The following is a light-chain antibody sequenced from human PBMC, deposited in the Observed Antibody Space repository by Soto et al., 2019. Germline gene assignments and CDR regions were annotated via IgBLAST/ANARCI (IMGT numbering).Light chain of an antibody. Sequence: QSALTQPASVSGSPGQSITISCTGTSSDVGGYNYVSWYQHYPGKAPKLMIYDVSTRPSGVSNRFSGSKSGNTASLTISGLQAEDEADYYSSSYTSSSSRVFGGGTKLTVL. CDR1: SSDVGGYNY. CDR3: SSYTSSSSRV. CDR2: DVS. V-gene: IGLV2-14*03. J-gene: IGLJ2*01.